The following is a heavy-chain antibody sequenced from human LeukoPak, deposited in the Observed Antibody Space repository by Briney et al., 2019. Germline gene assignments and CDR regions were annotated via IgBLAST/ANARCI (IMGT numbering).Heavy chain of an antibody. CDR1: GYTFTGYY. CDR3: ARDTAMVTYWFDP. Sequence: ASVKVSCKASGYTFTGYYMHWVRQAPGQGLEWMGWINPNSVGTNYAQKFQGRVTMTRDTSISTAYMELSRLRSDDTAVYYCARDTAMVTYWFDPWGQGTLVTVSS. D-gene: IGHD5-18*01. V-gene: IGHV1-2*02. J-gene: IGHJ5*02. CDR2: INPNSVGT.